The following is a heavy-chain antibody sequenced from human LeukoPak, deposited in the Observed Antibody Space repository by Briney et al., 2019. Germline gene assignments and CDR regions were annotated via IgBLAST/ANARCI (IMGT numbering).Heavy chain of an antibody. CDR3: ARPSTGYGSGDFDY. Sequence: SENLSLTCAVYGGSFSGYYWSWIRQPPGKGLEWIGEINHSGSTNYNPSLNSRVTISVDTSKNQFSLKLSSVTAADTAVYYCARPSTGYGSGDFDYWGQGTLVTVSS. V-gene: IGHV4-34*01. D-gene: IGHD3-10*01. CDR2: INHSGST. J-gene: IGHJ4*02. CDR1: GGSFSGYY.